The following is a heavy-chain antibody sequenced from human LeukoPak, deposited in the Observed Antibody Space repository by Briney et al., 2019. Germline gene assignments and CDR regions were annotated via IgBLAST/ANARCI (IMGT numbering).Heavy chain of an antibody. CDR2: ISYEGSNK. D-gene: IGHD6-25*01. CDR3: AKDRSGGPYY. Sequence: GGSLRLSCAASGFTFSSYGMQWVRQAPDKGLEWVAVISYEGSNKYYADSVKGRFTISRDNSKNTLYLQMNSLRAEDTAVYYCAKDRSGGPYYWGQGTLVTVSS. V-gene: IGHV3-30*18. CDR1: GFTFSSYG. J-gene: IGHJ4*02.